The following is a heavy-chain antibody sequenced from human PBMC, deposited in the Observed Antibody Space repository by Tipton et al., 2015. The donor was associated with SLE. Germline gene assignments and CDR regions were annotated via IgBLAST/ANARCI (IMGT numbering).Heavy chain of an antibody. Sequence: SLRLSCAASGFTFDDYAMHWVRQAPGKGLEWVSLISWDGGSTYYADSVKGRFTISRDNAKKSLYLQMNSLRAEDTAVYYCARALTTVTYAFDIWGQGTMVTVSS. J-gene: IGHJ3*02. CDR2: ISWDGGST. CDR3: ARALTTVTYAFDI. CDR1: GFTFDDYA. D-gene: IGHD4-17*01. V-gene: IGHV3-43D*04.